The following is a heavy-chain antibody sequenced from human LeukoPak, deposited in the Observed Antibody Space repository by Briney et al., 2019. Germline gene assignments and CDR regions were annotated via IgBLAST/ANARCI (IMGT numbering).Heavy chain of an antibody. V-gene: IGHV5-51*01. J-gene: IGHJ4*02. CDR2: IYPAASDT. CDR1: GYSFTSYW. CDR3: ARIGGRHFDY. Sequence: KTGESLKISCQGSGYSFTSYWIGWVRQMPGKGLEWMGIIYPAASDTTYSPSFRGQVTFSVDKSTSTAYLQCSGLKASDTAIYYCARIGGRHFDYWGQGTLVTVSS.